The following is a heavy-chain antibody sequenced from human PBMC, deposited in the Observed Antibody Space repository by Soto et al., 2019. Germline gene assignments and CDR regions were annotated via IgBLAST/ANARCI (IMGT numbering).Heavy chain of an antibody. CDR2: IYYSGST. D-gene: IGHD6-13*01. J-gene: IGHJ5*02. CDR3: AREIPGIAAAGTDYNWFDP. Sequence: SETLSLTCTVSGGSISSYYWSWIRQPPGKGLEWIGYIYYSGSTNYNSSLKSRVTISVDTSKNQFSLKLSSVTAADTAVYYCAREIPGIAAAGTDYNWFDPWGQGTLVTVSS. CDR1: GGSISSYY. V-gene: IGHV4-59*01.